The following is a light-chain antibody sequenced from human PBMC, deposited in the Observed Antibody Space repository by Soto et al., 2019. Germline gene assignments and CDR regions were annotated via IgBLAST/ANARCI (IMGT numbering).Light chain of an antibody. CDR1: QSVDTS. CDR2: DAS. Sequence: ETVLTQSPATLSSSPGESATLSCRTSQSVDTSLAWYQQKPGQAPRLLIYDASSRATGIPVRFSGSGSGTDFTLTISSLEPEDFAVYYCQHRGNLGTFGGGTKVEIK. V-gene: IGKV3-11*01. CDR3: QHRGNLGT. J-gene: IGKJ4*01.